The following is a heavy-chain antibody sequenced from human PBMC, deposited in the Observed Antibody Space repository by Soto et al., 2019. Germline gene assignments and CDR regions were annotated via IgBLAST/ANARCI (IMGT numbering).Heavy chain of an antibody. V-gene: IGHV3-30-3*01. CDR1: GFTFSSYA. J-gene: IGHJ6*02. D-gene: IGHD4-17*01. CDR3: VWSTVNETYRVPLGSGGMDV. Sequence: QVQLVESGGGVVQPGRSLRLSCAASGFTFSSYAMHWVRQAPGKGLEWVAVISYDGSNKYYADSVKGRFTISRDNSKNTLYLQMNSLKGEGRGLYFLVWSTVNETYRVPLGSGGMDVWGQGTTVTVSS. CDR2: ISYDGSNK.